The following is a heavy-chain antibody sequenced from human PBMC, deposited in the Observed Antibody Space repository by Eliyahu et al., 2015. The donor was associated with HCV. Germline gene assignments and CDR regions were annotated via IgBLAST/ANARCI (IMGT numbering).Heavy chain of an antibody. CDR3: ATRMLVTRGPTFEY. D-gene: IGHD3-10*01. CDR2: IGGSGATT. Sequence: EVQLLESGGGLVQPGGSLXLSCAASGFIFSNYAMSWVRQTPGKSLEWITYIGGSGATTFYVDSVKGRFTISRDNSKNTLYLRMNSLRDEDTAIYYCATRMLVTRGPTFEYWGQGALVTVSS. J-gene: IGHJ4*02. CDR1: GFIFSNYA. V-gene: IGHV3-23*01.